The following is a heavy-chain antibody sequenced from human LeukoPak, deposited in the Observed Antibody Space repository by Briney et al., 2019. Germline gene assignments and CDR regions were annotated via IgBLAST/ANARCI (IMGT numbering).Heavy chain of an antibody. CDR1: GFTFSSYS. V-gene: IGHV3-30*02. J-gene: IGHJ4*02. Sequence: GGSLRLSCAASGFTFSSYSMNWVRQAPGKGLEWVAFIRFDGNNKYYADSVKGRFTISRDNSRSTLSLQMDSLRAEDTATYYCATYRQIQVPFEFWGQGTLVTVSS. CDR2: IRFDGNNK. CDR3: ATYRQIQVPFEF. D-gene: IGHD5-18*01.